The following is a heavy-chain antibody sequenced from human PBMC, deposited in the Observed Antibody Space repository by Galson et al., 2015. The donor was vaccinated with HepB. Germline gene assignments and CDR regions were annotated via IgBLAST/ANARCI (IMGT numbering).Heavy chain of an antibody. Sequence: SLRLSCAASGFTFSNFGMSWVRQVPGKGPEWVSGIGDNGANTYYGDSVKGRFTISRDNSRDILYMQMNSLRTEDTAIYYCAKEARGIGTPRYDSWGQGTLVSVSS. D-gene: IGHD1-1*01. J-gene: IGHJ4*02. CDR3: AKEARGIGTPRYDS. CDR2: IGDNGANT. V-gene: IGHV3-23*01. CDR1: GFTFSNFG.